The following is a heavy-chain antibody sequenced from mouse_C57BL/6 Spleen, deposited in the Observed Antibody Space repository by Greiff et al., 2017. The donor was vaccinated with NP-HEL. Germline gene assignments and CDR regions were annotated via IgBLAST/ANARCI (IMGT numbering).Heavy chain of an antibody. J-gene: IGHJ2*01. Sequence: EVKLVESGGGLVQPGGSLKLSCAASGFTFSDYYMYWVRQTPEKRLEWVAYISNGGGSTYYPDTVKGRFTISRDNAKNTLYLKMSRLKAEDTAMYYCARQRDGYYDYWGKGTTLTVSS. CDR2: ISNGGGST. CDR1: GFTFSDYY. V-gene: IGHV5-12*01. D-gene: IGHD2-3*01. CDR3: ARQRDGYYDY.